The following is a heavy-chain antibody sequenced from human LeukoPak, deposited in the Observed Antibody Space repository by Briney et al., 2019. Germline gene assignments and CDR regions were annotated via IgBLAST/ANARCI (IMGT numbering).Heavy chain of an antibody. CDR1: GFTFDDYA. Sequence: GGSLRLSCAASGFTFDDYAMHWVRQAPGKGLEWVSGISWNSGSIGYADSMKGRFTISRDNAKNSLYLQMNSLKTEDTAVYYCIWFGESPNIDYWGQGTLVTVSS. CDR2: ISWNSGSI. V-gene: IGHV3-9*01. J-gene: IGHJ4*02. D-gene: IGHD3-10*01. CDR3: IWFGESPNIDY.